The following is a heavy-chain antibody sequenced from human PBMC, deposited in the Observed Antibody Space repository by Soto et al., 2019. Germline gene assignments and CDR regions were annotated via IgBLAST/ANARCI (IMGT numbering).Heavy chain of an antibody. CDR3: ARATLIVGAFYYYYYYGMDV. CDR2: TYYRSKWYN. CDR1: GDSVSSNSAA. Sequence: SQTLSLTCAISGDSVSSNSAAWNWIRQSPSRGLEWLGRTYYRSKWYNDYAVSVKGRITINPDTSKNQFSLQLNSVTPEDTAVYYCARATLIVGAFYYYYYYGMDVWGQGTTVTVSS. V-gene: IGHV6-1*01. D-gene: IGHD1-26*01. J-gene: IGHJ6*02.